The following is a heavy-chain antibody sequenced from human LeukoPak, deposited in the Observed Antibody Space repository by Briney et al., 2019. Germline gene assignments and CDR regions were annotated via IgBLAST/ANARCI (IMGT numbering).Heavy chain of an antibody. CDR1: GFTFSDYY. CDR2: ISSSGSNI. J-gene: IGHJ6*02. CDR3: ARANYCSSTSCHLYGMDV. D-gene: IGHD2-2*01. V-gene: IGHV3-11*01. Sequence: GGSLRLSCAASGFTFSDYYMSWIRQAPGKGLEWVSYISSSGSNIYYAESVKGRFTISRENAKNSLYLQMNSLRAEDTAVYYCARANYCSSTSCHLYGMDVWGQGTTVTVSS.